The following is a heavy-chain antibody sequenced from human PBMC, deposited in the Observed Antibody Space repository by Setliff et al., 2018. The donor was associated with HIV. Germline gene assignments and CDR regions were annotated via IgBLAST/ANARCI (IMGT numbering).Heavy chain of an antibody. V-gene: IGHV3-21*01. D-gene: IGHD5-12*01. CDR3: ARDRKMDGYNFDYYYSYYMDV. J-gene: IGHJ6*03. Sequence: TGESLKISCAASGFTFSSYSMNWVRQAPGKGLEWVSSISSSSSYIYYADSVKGRFTISRDNAKNSLYLQMNSLRAEDTAMYYCARDRKMDGYNFDYYYSYYMDVWGKGTTVTVSS. CDR2: ISSSSSYI. CDR1: GFTFSSYS.